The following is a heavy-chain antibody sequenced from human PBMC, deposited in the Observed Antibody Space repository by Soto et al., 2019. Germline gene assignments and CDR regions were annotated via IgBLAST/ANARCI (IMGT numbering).Heavy chain of an antibody. J-gene: IGHJ4*02. D-gene: IGHD2-2*01. Sequence: GGSLRLSCAASGFTFSGSAMHWVRQASGKGLEWVGRIRSKANSYATAYAASVKGRFTISRDDSKNTAYLQMNSLKTEDTAVYYCARQEESITSSTCLDYWGQGTLVTVSS. CDR3: ARQEESITSSTCLDY. V-gene: IGHV3-73*01. CDR1: GFTFSGSA. CDR2: IRSKANSYAT.